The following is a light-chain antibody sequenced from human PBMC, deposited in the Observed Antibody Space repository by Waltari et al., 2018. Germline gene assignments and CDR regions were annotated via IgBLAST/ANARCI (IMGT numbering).Light chain of an antibody. CDR1: QTINSS. CDR3: QQYGHSPRT. Sequence: EIVLTQSPGTLSLSPGERATLSCRASQTINSSLAWYQQKPGQAPRLLIYGASRRATGILDKFSGSGSGTDFTLTISRLEPEDFAVFYCQQYGHSPRTFGQGTKVEIK. CDR2: GAS. J-gene: IGKJ1*01. V-gene: IGKV3-20*01.